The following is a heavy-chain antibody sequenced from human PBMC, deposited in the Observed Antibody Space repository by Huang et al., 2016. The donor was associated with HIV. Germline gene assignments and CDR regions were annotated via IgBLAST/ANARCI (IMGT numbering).Heavy chain of an antibody. CDR1: GFTFSSYG. CDR2: ISYDGNTK. V-gene: IGHV3-30*18. J-gene: IGHJ4*02. D-gene: IGHD6-13*01. CDR3: AKGGSAAAVLDF. Sequence: QVQLVESGGGVVQPGRSLRISCAASGFTFSSYGMHWVRQAPGKGLEWVAGISYDGNTKHYADSVKGRFSISRDNSKTTVYLQLNSLRVEDTAVYYCAKGGSAAAVLDFWGQGTLVTVSS.